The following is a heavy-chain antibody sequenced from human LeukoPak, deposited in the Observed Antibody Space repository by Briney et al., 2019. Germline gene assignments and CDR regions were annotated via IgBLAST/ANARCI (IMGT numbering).Heavy chain of an antibody. CDR1: GGYVSSGSYY. D-gene: IGHD3-16*01. V-gene: IGHV4-61*01. Sequence: SETLSLTCTVSGGYVSSGSYYWSWIRQPPGKGLEWIGYIYYSGSTNYNPSLKSRVTISVDTSKNQFSLKLSSVTAADTAVYYCARVGNWFDPRGQGTLVTVSS. CDR2: IYYSGST. CDR3: ARVGNWFDP. J-gene: IGHJ5*02.